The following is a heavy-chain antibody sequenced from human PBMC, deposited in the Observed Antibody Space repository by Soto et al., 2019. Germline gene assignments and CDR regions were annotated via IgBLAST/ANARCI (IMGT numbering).Heavy chain of an antibody. CDR1: GFTFSSYW. J-gene: IGHJ4*02. D-gene: IGHD1-26*01. Sequence: LRLSCAASGFTFSSYWMHWVRQAPGKGLVWVSRINSDGSTTNYADSVKGRFTISRDNAKNTLYLQMNSLRAEDTAVYYCARDREWELPGYWGQGTLVTVSS. V-gene: IGHV3-74*01. CDR3: ARDREWELPGY. CDR2: INSDGSTT.